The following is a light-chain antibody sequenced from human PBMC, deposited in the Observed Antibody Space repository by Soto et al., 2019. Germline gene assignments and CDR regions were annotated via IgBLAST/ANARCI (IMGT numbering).Light chain of an antibody. CDR1: SSDVGAYDY. CDR3: SSYAGTHIV. J-gene: IGLJ1*01. CDR2: DVN. Sequence: QSVLTQPRSASGSPGQSVAISCTGTSSDVGAYDYVSWYQQHPGKAPKLLIYDVNKRPSGVPDRFSGSKSGNTASLTVSGLQAEDEADYYCSSYAGTHIVFGTGTKVTVL. V-gene: IGLV2-8*01.